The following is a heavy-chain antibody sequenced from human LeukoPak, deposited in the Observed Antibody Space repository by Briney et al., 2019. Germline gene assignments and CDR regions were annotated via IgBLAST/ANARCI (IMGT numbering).Heavy chain of an antibody. CDR3: AGDLNWGTY. D-gene: IGHD7-27*01. CDR1: GFTFSSYW. Sequence: GGSLRLSCAASGFTFSSYWMHWVRQVPGKGLVWVSRINTDGSTTTYADSVKGRFTISRDNAKNTLYLQMNSLRAGDTAVYYCAGDLNWGTYWGQGTLVSVSS. J-gene: IGHJ4*02. V-gene: IGHV3-74*01. CDR2: INTDGSTT.